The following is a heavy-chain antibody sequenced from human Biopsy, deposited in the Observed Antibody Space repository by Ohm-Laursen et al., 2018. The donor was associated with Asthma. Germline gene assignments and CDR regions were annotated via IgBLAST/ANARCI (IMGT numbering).Heavy chain of an antibody. V-gene: IGHV1-69*13. D-gene: IGHD2-2*01. CDR1: GGTFNTYV. CDR2: INSVFGTT. J-gene: IGHJ5*02. CDR3: ARKAGSCISRTCYSLDL. Sequence: SVKVSCKSLGGTFNTYVIGWVRQAPGQGLGWMGGINSVFGTTTYPQKFQDRVTITADDSTSTVYMELSSLRSEDTAVYYCARKAGSCISRTCYSLDLWGQGTLVTVSS.